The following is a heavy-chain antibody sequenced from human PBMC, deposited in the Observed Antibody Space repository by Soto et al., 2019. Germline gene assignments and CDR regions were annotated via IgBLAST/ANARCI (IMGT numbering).Heavy chain of an antibody. V-gene: IGHV4-59*01. CDR3: ARDISASENWFDP. CDR1: GGSISSYY. Sequence: LSETLSLTCTVSGGSISSYYWSWIRQPPGKGLEWIGYIYYSGSTNYNPSLKSRVTISVDTSKNQFSLKLSSVTAADTAVYYCARDISASENWFDPWGQGTLVTVSS. CDR2: IYYSGST. J-gene: IGHJ5*02.